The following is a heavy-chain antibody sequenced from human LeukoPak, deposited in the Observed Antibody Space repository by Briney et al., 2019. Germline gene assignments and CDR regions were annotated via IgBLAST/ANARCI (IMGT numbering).Heavy chain of an antibody. D-gene: IGHD3-10*01. CDR2: IWYDGSNK. V-gene: IGHV3-33*06. CDR1: GFTFSSYG. J-gene: IGHJ2*01. Sequence: PVGSLRLSCAASGFTFSSYGMQWVRQAPGKGLEWVAVIWYDGSNKYYADSVKGRFTISRDNSKNTLYLQMNSLRAEDTAVYYCAKDTGYYYGSGNWYFDLWGRGTLVTVSS. CDR3: AKDTGYYYGSGNWYFDL.